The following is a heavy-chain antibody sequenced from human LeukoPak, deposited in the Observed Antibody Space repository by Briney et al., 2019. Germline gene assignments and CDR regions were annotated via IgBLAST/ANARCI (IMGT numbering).Heavy chain of an antibody. CDR2: IYTSGST. V-gene: IGHV4-4*07. CDR1: GGSISSYY. J-gene: IGHJ4*02. D-gene: IGHD3-22*01. Sequence: SETLSLTCTVSGGSISSYYWSWIRQPAGKGLEWIGRIYTSGSTNYNPSLKSRVTISVDTSKNQFSLKLSSVTAADTAVYYCASTRNYYDSSGYDRGDIFDYWGQGTLVTVSS. CDR3: ASTRNYYDSSGYDRGDIFDY.